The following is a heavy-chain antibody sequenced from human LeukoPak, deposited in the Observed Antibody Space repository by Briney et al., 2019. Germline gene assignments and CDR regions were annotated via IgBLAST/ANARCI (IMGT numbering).Heavy chain of an antibody. Sequence: SETLSLTCTVSGGSISSYYWSWIRQPPGKGLEWTGYIYYSGSTNYNPSLKSRVTISVDTSKNQFSLKLSSVTAADTAVYYCARADYYDSSITQGYFDLWGRGTLVTVSS. J-gene: IGHJ2*01. CDR2: IYYSGST. CDR1: GGSISSYY. CDR3: ARADYYDSSITQGYFDL. V-gene: IGHV4-59*01. D-gene: IGHD3-22*01.